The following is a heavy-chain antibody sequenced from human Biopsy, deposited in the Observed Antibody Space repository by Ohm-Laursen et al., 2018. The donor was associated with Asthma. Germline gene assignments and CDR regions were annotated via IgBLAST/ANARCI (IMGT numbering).Heavy chain of an antibody. V-gene: IGHV3-7*01. Sequence: SLRLSCAASGFTFNSYWMSWVRQAPGKGLEWVANIKKDGSEKYYVDSVEGRFTISRDNAKNSLYLHMNSLGAEDTAVYYCARGGYCTSPTCPWGRYATDVWGQGTTVTVSS. CDR3: ARGGYCTSPTCPWGRYATDV. CDR1: GFTFNSYW. D-gene: IGHD2-2*01. CDR2: IKKDGSEK. J-gene: IGHJ6*02.